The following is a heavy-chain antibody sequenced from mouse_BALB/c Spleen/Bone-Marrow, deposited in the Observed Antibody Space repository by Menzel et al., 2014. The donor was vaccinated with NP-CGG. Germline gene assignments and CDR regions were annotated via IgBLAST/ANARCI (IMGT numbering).Heavy chain of an antibody. CDR3: ARPDGNPYAMDY. Sequence: EVQLQQSGGGLVQPGGSLKLSCAASGFDFGRYWMSWVRQAPGKGLEWIGEINPDSTTINYTPSLKDKFIMSRDNVKNTLYLQMSKVRSEDTALYYCARPDGNPYAMDYWGQGTSVTVSS. V-gene: IGHV4-1*02. J-gene: IGHJ4*01. CDR1: GFDFGRYW. CDR2: INPDSTTI. D-gene: IGHD2-1*01.